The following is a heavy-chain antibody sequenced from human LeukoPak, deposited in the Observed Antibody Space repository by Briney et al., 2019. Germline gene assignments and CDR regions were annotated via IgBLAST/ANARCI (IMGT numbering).Heavy chain of an antibody. V-gene: IGHV3-30*18. D-gene: IGHD2-15*01. J-gene: IGHJ6*02. CDR1: GFTFSSYA. CDR2: MSYDGGHK. Sequence: GGSLRLSCAASGFTFSSYAMHWVRQAPGKGLEWVAVMSYDGGHKYYADSEKGRFTISRDNSKNTLYLQMNSLRAEDTAVYYCAKGQLVDYGMDVWGQGTTVTVSS. CDR3: AKGQLVDYGMDV.